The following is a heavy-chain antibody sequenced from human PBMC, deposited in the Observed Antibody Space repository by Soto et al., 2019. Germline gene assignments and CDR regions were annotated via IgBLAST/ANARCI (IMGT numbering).Heavy chain of an antibody. Sequence: QMQVVQSGPEVKKPGTSVTVSCKTSGIIFSNSAVQWVRQARGQRLEWLGWIIIAGGGTKYSQNLQGKITITRHMSTNTAYMELSSLRSEDTAIYYCAAELYSGGRCCSFDIWGQGTMITVSS. J-gene: IGHJ3*02. D-gene: IGHD2-15*01. CDR1: GIIFSNSA. CDR2: IIIAGGGT. V-gene: IGHV1-58*01. CDR3: AAELYSGGRCCSFDI.